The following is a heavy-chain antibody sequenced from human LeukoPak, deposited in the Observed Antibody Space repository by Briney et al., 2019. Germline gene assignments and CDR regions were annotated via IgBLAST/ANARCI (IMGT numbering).Heavy chain of an antibody. V-gene: IGHV3-74*01. CDR2: INSDESST. CDR1: GFSFSSYW. Sequence: GGSLRLSCAASGFSFSSYWMHWVRQAPGKGLVWVSRINSDESSTNYADSVKGRITISRDNAKNTLYLQMNSLRAEDTALYYCARALGNAFDIWGQGTMVTVSS. D-gene: IGHD7-27*01. J-gene: IGHJ3*02. CDR3: ARALGNAFDI.